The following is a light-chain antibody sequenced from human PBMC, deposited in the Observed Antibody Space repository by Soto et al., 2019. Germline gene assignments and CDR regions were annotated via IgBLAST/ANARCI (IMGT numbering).Light chain of an antibody. Sequence: ETVMTQSPATLSVSPGERATLSCRASESVSSHLAWFQQKPGQAPRLLIYETSSRATGIPDRFSGSGSQTDFTLTISRLEPEDFAVYYCQQYGTSPRTFGQGTKVDIK. CDR3: QQYGTSPRT. J-gene: IGKJ1*01. CDR1: ESVSSH. V-gene: IGKV3-20*01. CDR2: ETS.